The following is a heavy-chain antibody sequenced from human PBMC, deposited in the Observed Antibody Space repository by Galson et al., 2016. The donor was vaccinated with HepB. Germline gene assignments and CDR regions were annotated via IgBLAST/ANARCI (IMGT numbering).Heavy chain of an antibody. CDR3: ARVLGGAISGSFGL. V-gene: IGHV3-21*01. CDR1: GFSFRTSS. J-gene: IGHJ3*01. D-gene: IGHD3-16*02. Sequence: SLRLSCAASGFSFRTSSMNWVRQAPGKGLEWVSSISSSTTYIYYADSLKGRFTISRDDAKNSLYLQMNSLRAEDTAVYYCARVLGGAISGSFGLWGQGTMVTVSS. CDR2: ISSSTTYI.